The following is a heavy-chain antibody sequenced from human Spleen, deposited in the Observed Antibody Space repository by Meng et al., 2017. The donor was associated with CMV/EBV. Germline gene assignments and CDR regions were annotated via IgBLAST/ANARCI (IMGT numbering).Heavy chain of an antibody. D-gene: IGHD3-10*01. CDR1: GYTFTAHY. V-gene: IGHV1-2*02. CDR3: ARGYVIRGVMSDH. CDR2: IHPHRGDT. Sequence: ASVKVSCKASGYTFTAHYFHWVRQAPGQGLEWMGWIHPHRGDTNYAQQFQGRVTLTRDTSINTGYMEFSRLRSDDTAVYYCARGYVIRGVMSDHWGQGTLVAVSS. J-gene: IGHJ4*02.